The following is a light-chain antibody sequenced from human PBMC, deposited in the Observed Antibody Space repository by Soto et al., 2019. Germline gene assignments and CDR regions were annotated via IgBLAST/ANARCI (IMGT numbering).Light chain of an antibody. CDR2: GAS. V-gene: IGKV3-15*01. J-gene: IGKJ2*01. Sequence: IVMTQSPATLSVSPGERATLSCRASQSVSSNLAWYQQKPGQAPRLLIYGASTRATGIPARFSGSGSGTEFTLTISSLQSVDFAVYYCQQYNNWPPYTFGQGTKLEIK. CDR1: QSVSSN. CDR3: QQYNNWPPYT.